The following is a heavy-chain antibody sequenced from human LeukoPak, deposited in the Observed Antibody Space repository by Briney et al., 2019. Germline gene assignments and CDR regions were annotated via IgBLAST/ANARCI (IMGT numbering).Heavy chain of an antibody. J-gene: IGHJ4*02. Sequence: GGSLRLSCAASAFTFSNYAMSWVRQAPGKGLEWVSTISGSGGRTYHADSVKGRFTISRDNSKNTLYLQMNSLRVEDTAVYYCAKGDIVATLLVYWGQGTLVTVSS. CDR2: ISGSGGRT. V-gene: IGHV3-23*01. D-gene: IGHD5-12*01. CDR3: AKGDIVATLLVY. CDR1: AFTFSNYA.